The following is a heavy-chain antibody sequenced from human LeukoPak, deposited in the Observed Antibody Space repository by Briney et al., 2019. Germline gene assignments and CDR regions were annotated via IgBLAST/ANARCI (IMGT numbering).Heavy chain of an antibody. CDR1: GXSISSYY. CDR3: ARDFLSSRWYYFDN. CDR2: INTSGNT. D-gene: IGHD6-13*01. J-gene: IGHJ4*02. Sequence: PSETLSLTCAVSGXSISSYYWNWIRQPAGKGWEWIGRINTSGNTNYNPSLQSRVTMSVDTSRNQFSLQLSSVTAADTAVYYCARDFLSSRWYYFDNWGQGTLVTVSS. V-gene: IGHV4-4*07.